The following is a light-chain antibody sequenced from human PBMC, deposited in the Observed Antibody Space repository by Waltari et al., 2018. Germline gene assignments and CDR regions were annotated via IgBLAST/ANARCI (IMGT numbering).Light chain of an antibody. CDR2: RDN. CDR3: ATWDDRQSGVV. V-gene: IGLV1-44*01. Sequence: QTILTQPHSASGTPGQRVTVSCSGDNSNIGKNTVNWYQQRPGTAPKLLIYRDNQRPSGVPDRFSGSRSGTSASLAISGLRPDDEASYYCATWDDRQSGVVFGGGTTLTVL. J-gene: IGLJ2*01. CDR1: NSNIGKNT.